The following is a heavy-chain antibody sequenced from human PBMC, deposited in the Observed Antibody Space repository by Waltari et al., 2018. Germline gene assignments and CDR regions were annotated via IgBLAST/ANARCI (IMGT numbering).Heavy chain of an antibody. Sequence: QVQLVQSGAEVKKPGASVKVSCKASGYTFTGSYIHWVRPAPGQGLEWMGRSNTNSGGADFAKKFQCRVTMTRDTSITTDYMELSRLRSDDTAVYYCARAAMVLSSWFDPWGQGTLVTVSS. V-gene: IGHV1-2*06. CDR3: ARAAMVLSSWFDP. D-gene: IGHD5-18*01. CDR1: GYTFTGSY. J-gene: IGHJ5*02. CDR2: SNTNSGGA.